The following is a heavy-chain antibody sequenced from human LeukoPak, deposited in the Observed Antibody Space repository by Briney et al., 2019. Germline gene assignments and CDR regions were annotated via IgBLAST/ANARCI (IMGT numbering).Heavy chain of an antibody. D-gene: IGHD5-18*01. Sequence: GGSLRLSCAASGFTFSSYAMSWVRQAPGKGLEWVSGISLDGATTYYAGSVEGRFTISRDNSKNTLYLQMNSLRAEDTAVYYCARRRGYSYGYGQSYSYFDYWGQGTLVTVSS. CDR2: ISLDGATT. V-gene: IGHV3-23*01. CDR3: ARRRGYSYGYGQSYSYFDY. CDR1: GFTFSSYA. J-gene: IGHJ4*02.